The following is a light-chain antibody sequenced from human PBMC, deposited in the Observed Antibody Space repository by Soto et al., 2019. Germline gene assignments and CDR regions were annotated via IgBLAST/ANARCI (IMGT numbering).Light chain of an antibody. J-gene: IGKJ3*01. CDR1: QSVSNW. CDR2: DAS. V-gene: IGKV1-5*01. CDR3: QQSGGP. Sequence: DVQMTQSPSTLSASVGDRVTITCRASQSVSNWLAWYQQKPGKAPKFLIFDASTLESGVPSRFSGSGSGTEFTLTISSLQPDDFGTYYCQQSGGPFGPGTKVDIK.